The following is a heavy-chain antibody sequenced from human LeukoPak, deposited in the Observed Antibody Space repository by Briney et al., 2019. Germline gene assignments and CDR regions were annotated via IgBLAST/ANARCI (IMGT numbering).Heavy chain of an antibody. CDR1: GFTFKNYA. D-gene: IGHD2/OR15-2a*01. V-gene: IGHV3-23*01. J-gene: IGHJ3*02. Sequence: PGGSLRLSCAASGFTFKNYAMHWVRQAPGKGLEWVSTISGSDGDTYYADSVKGRFTISRDNAKNSLYLQMNSLRAEDTAVYYCARVSILIVPYYAFDIWGQGTMVTVSS. CDR3: ARVSILIVPYYAFDI. CDR2: ISGSDGDT.